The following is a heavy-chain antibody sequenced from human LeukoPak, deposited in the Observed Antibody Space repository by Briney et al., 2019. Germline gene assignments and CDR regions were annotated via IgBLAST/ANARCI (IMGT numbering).Heavy chain of an antibody. CDR2: IKQDGSEK. V-gene: IGHV3-7*03. CDR3: ARVGSSSWYYFDY. CDR1: GFTFSGYW. Sequence: GGSLRLSCAASGFTFSGYWMSWVRQAPGKGLEWVANIKQDGSEKYYVDSVKGRFTISRDNAKNSLYLQMNSLRAEDTAVYYCARVGSSSWYYFDYWGQGTLVTVSS. D-gene: IGHD6-13*01. J-gene: IGHJ4*02.